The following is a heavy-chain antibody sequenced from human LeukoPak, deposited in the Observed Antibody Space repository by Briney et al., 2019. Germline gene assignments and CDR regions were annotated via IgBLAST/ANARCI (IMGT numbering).Heavy chain of an antibody. J-gene: IGHJ4*02. D-gene: IGHD5-24*01. CDR2: IYYSGST. Sequence: SETLSLTCTVSGGSISSSSYYWGWIRQPPGKGLEWIGYIYYSGSTNYNPSLKSRVTISVDTSKNQFSLKLSSVTAADTAVYYCARGWLRGVDYWGQGALVTVSS. CDR3: ARGWLRGVDY. V-gene: IGHV4-61*05. CDR1: GGSISSSSYY.